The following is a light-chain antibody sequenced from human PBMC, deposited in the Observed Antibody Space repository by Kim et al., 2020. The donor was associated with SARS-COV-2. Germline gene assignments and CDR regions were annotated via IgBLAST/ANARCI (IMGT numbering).Light chain of an antibody. V-gene: IGLV3-1*01. CDR2: QDS. CDR3: QAWDSSTGVV. CDR1: KLGDKY. Sequence: VSPGQTASITCSGDKLGDKYACWYQQKPGQSPVLVIYQDSKRPSGIPERFSGSNSGNTATLTISGTQAMDEADYYCQAWDSSTGVVFGGGTKLIVL. J-gene: IGLJ3*02.